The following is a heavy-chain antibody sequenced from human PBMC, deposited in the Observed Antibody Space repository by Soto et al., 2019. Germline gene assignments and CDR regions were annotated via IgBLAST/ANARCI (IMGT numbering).Heavy chain of an antibody. CDR3: ARNPSLIAAAGTSFDY. Sequence: ASVKVSCKASGYTFTGYYMHWVRQAPGQGLEWMGWINPNSGGTNYAQKFQGRVTMTRDTSISTAYMELSRLRSDDTAVYYCARNPSLIAAAGTSFDYWGQGTLVTVSS. J-gene: IGHJ4*02. D-gene: IGHD6-13*01. V-gene: IGHV1-2*02. CDR2: INPNSGGT. CDR1: GYTFTGYY.